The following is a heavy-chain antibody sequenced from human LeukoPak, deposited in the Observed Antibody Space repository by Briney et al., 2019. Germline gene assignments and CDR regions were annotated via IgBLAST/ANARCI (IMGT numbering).Heavy chain of an antibody. V-gene: IGHV4-59*01. CDR3: ARAVSSSSVLAYYCGMDV. J-gene: IGHJ6*02. CDR1: GGSISSYY. Sequence: SETLSLTCTVSGGSISSYYWSWIRQPPGKGLEWIGYIYYSGSTSYNPSLKSRVTISVDTSKNQFSLKLSSVTAADTAVYYCARAVSSSSVLAYYCGMDVWGQGTTVTVSS. D-gene: IGHD6-6*01. CDR2: IYYSGST.